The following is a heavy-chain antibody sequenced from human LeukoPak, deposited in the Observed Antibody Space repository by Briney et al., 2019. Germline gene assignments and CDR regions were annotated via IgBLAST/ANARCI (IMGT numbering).Heavy chain of an antibody. CDR1: GSSISSSSYY. J-gene: IGHJ5*02. V-gene: IGHV4-39*01. D-gene: IGHD6-13*01. CDR2: IYYSGST. Sequence: PSETLSLTCTVSGSSISSSSYYWGWIRQPPGKRLEWIGSIYYSGSTYYNPSLKSRVTISVDTSKNQFSLKLSSVTAADTAVYYCARYRAAAGFDPWGQGTLVTVSS. CDR3: ARYRAAAGFDP.